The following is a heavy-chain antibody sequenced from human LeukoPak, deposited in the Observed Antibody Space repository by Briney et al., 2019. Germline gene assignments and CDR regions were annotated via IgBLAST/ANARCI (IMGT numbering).Heavy chain of an antibody. J-gene: IGHJ3*02. CDR3: AISKIQLDAFDI. V-gene: IGHV4-59*01. Sequence: SETLSLTCTVSGGSISSYYWSWIRQPPGKGLEWIGYIYYSGSTNYNPSLKSRVTISVDTSKNQFSLKLSSVTAADTAVYYCAISKIQLDAFDIWGQGTMVTVSS. D-gene: IGHD5-18*01. CDR1: GGSISSYY. CDR2: IYYSGST.